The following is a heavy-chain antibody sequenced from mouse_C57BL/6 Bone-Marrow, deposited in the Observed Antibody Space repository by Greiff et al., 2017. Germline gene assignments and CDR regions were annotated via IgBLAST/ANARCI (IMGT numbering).Heavy chain of an antibody. CDR1: GYSITSDY. CDR3: ASSIYDGYYDYFDY. Sequence: EVKVVESGPGLAKPSQTLSLTCSVTGYSITSDYWNWIRKFPGNKLEYMGYISYSGSTYYNPSLKSRISITRDTSKNQYYLQLNSVTTEDTATYYCASSIYDGYYDYFDYWGQGTTLTVSS. V-gene: IGHV3-8*01. CDR2: ISYSGST. D-gene: IGHD2-3*01. J-gene: IGHJ2*01.